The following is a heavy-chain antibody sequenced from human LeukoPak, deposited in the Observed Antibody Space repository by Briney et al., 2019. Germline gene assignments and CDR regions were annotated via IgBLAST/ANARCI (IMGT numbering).Heavy chain of an antibody. CDR2: ISSSSSTI. Sequence: GGSLRLSCAASGFTFSSYSMNWVRQAPGKGLEWVSYISSSSSTIYYADSVKGRFTISRDNAKNSLYLQMNSLRAEDTAVYYCASMDIVVVPAVTDDAFGIWGQGTMVTVSS. V-gene: IGHV3-48*01. CDR1: GFTFSSYS. CDR3: ASMDIVVVPAVTDDAFGI. J-gene: IGHJ3*02. D-gene: IGHD2-2*03.